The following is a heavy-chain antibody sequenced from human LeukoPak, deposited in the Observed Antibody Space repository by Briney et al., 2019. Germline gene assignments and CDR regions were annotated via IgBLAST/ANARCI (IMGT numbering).Heavy chain of an antibody. J-gene: IGHJ4*02. V-gene: IGHV3-30*02. CDR3: AKDKVLRYFDWLFDLDY. Sequence: GWSVRLSCVASVCSFSRYVMHWVRQAPAKGREGVAFIRNDGSNKYYADSVKGRFTISRDNSKNTLYLQMNSLRAEDTAVYYCAKDKVLRYFDWLFDLDYWGQGTLVTVSS. CDR2: IRNDGSNK. CDR1: VCSFSRYV. D-gene: IGHD3-9*01.